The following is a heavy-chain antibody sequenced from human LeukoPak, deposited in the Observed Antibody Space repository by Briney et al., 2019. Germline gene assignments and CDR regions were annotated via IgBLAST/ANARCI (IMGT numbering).Heavy chain of an antibody. CDR2: INHSGST. CDR3: ARDPRNKGLDP. J-gene: IGHJ5*02. D-gene: IGHD1/OR15-1a*01. Sequence: SETLSLTCAVYGGSFSGYYWSWIRQPPGKGLEWIGEINHSGSTNYNPSLKSRVTISVDTSKNQFSLKLSSVTAADTAVYYCARDPRNKGLDPWGQGTLVTVSS. V-gene: IGHV4-34*01. CDR1: GGSFSGYY.